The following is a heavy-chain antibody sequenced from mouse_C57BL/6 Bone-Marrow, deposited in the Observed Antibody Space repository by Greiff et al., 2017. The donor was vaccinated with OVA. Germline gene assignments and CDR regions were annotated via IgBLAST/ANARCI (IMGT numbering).Heavy chain of an antibody. V-gene: IGHV5-4*01. CDR1: GFTFSSYA. D-gene: IGHD1-1*01. J-gene: IGHJ2*01. Sequence: EVKLVESGGGLVKPGGSLKLSCAASGFTFSSYAMSWVRQTPEKRLEWVATISDGGSYTYYPDNVKGRFTISRDNAKNNLYLQMSHLKSEDTAMYYCARETVITTVVAPFDYWGQGTTLTVSS. CDR3: ARETVITTVVAPFDY. CDR2: ISDGGSYT.